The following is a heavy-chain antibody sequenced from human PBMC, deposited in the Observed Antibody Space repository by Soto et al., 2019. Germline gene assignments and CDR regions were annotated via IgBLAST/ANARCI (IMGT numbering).Heavy chain of an antibody. J-gene: IGHJ4*02. D-gene: IGHD4-17*01. CDR2: ISGSGGST. CDR3: AKVWGYGDSGYYFDY. V-gene: IGHV3-23*01. CDR1: GFTFSSYA. Sequence: EVQLLESGGGLVQPGGSLRLSCAASGFTFSSYAMSWVRQAPGKGLELVSAISGSGGSTYYADSVKGRFTISRDNSKNTLYLQMNSLRAEDTAVYYCAKVWGYGDSGYYFDYWGQGTLVTVSS.